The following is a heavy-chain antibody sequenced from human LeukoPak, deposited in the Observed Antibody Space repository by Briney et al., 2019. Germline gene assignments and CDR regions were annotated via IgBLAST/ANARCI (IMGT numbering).Heavy chain of an antibody. CDR1: GFTFSDYY. CDR2: ISSSGSTI. D-gene: IGHD3-10*01. Sequence: PGGSLRLSCAASGFTFSDYYMSWIRQAPGKGLEWVSYISSSGSTIYYADSVKGRFTISRDNAKNSLYLQMNSPRAEDTAVYYCARDPKFFVTMVRGGPNWFDPWGQGTLVTVSS. V-gene: IGHV3-11*01. CDR3: ARDPKFFVTMVRGGPNWFDP. J-gene: IGHJ5*02.